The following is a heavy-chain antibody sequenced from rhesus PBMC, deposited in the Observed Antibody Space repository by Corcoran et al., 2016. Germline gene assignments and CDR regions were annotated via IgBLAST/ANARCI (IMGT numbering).Heavy chain of an antibody. D-gene: IGHD5-36*02. CDR3: ARRLATVTLSYFDY. J-gene: IGHJ4*01. V-gene: IGHV4-165*01. Sequence: QVQLQESGPGLVKPPDTLSLPCAVSGGSSSVSGWAWCRQPPGRGLEWIGHISSVGSNYLNPSLKSRVTISTDTSKNQFSLKLSSVTAADTAVYYCARRLATVTLSYFDYWGQGVLVTVSS. CDR1: GGSSSVSG. CDR2: ISSVGSN.